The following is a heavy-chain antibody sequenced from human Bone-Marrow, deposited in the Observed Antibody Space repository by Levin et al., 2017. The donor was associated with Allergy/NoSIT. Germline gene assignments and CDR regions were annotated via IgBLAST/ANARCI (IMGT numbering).Heavy chain of an antibody. D-gene: IGHD6-13*01. Sequence: PGGSLRLSCAASGFTFSSYAMHWVRQAPGKGLEWVAVISYDGSNKYYADSVKGRFTISRDNSKNTLYLQMNSLRAEDTAVYYCARVGAAVRPPPYYGMDVWGQGTTVTVSS. J-gene: IGHJ6*02. V-gene: IGHV3-30*04. CDR3: ARVGAAVRPPPYYGMDV. CDR1: GFTFSSYA. CDR2: ISYDGSNK.